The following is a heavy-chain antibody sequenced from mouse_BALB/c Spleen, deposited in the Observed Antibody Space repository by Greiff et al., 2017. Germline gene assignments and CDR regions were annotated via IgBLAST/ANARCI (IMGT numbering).Heavy chain of an antibody. Sequence: EVKVVESGGGLVQLGGSLKLSCAASGFTFSSYTMSWVRQTPEKRLEWVAYISNGGGSTYYPDTVKGRFTISRDNAKNTLYLQMSSLKSEDTAMYYCARQLGMITTGMDYWGQGTSVTVSA. D-gene: IGHD2-4*01. CDR2: ISNGGGST. CDR1: GFTFSSYT. V-gene: IGHV5-12-2*01. CDR3: ARQLGMITTGMDY. J-gene: IGHJ4*01.